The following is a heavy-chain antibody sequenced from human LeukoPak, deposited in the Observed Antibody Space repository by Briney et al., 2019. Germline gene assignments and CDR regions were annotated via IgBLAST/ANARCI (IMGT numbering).Heavy chain of an antibody. Sequence: GGSLRLSCSASSSYATTWVRQAPGKGLEWVSGIYGSGGNTYYADSVKGRFTISRDSSNNKLYLQMKSLRAEDTAVYYCAKALGGSAFDIWGKGTMVTVSS. CDR2: IYGSGGNT. CDR1: SSYA. D-gene: IGHD3-10*01. CDR3: AKALGGSAFDI. V-gene: IGHV3-23*01. J-gene: IGHJ3*02.